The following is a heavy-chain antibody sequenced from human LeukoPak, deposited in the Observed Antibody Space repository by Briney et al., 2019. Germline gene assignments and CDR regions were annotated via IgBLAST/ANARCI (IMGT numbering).Heavy chain of an antibody. J-gene: IGHJ6*02. Sequence: QTGGSLRLSCAASGFTFSSYAMSWVRQAPGKGLEWVSAISGSGGSTYYADSVKGRFTISRDNSKNTLYLQMNSLRAEDTAVYYCAKRYSYGSSYYYGMDVWGQGTTVTVSS. CDR1: GFTFSSYA. CDR2: ISGSGGST. V-gene: IGHV3-23*01. CDR3: AKRYSYGSSYYYGMDV. D-gene: IGHD5-18*01.